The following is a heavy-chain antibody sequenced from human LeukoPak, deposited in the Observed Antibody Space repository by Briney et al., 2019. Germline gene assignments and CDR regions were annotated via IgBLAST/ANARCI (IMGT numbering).Heavy chain of an antibody. J-gene: IGHJ6*02. CDR1: GYTFASFG. D-gene: IGHD2-15*01. V-gene: IGHV1-18*01. Sequence: ASVKVSCKASGYTFASFGVSWVRQAPGQGLEWMAWISAYNGNTNIAQKFQGRVTVTTDTSTNTAYMELRSLRSDDTAVYYCARDIVVVVGSFYYGMDVWGQGTTVTVSS. CDR2: ISAYNGNT. CDR3: ARDIVVVVGSFYYGMDV.